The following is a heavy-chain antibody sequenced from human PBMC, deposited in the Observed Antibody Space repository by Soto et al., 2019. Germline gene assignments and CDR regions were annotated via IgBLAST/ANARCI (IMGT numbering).Heavy chain of an antibody. CDR1: GGSFRGYL. J-gene: IGHJ4*02. V-gene: IGHV4-34*01. CDR3: QGGDF. D-gene: IGHD3-16*01. CDR2: INDSGST. Sequence: XTLSLPCAVSGGSFRGYLWSWIRQSPDKGLEWSGEINDSGSTYYNPSFKSRLTISVDTSKSQISLTFTSVTAADSAVYYCQGGDFWGQGTRGTVSS.